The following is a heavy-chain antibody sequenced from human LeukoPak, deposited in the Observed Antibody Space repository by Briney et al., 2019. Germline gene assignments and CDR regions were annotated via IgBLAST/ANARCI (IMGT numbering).Heavy chain of an antibody. CDR2: ISGSGGST. CDR3: ANAVAAPLVRYYYGMDV. D-gene: IGHD6-19*01. V-gene: IGHV3-23*01. J-gene: IGHJ6*02. CDR1: GFTFSSYA. Sequence: GGSLRLSCAASGFTFSSYAMSWVRQVPGEGLERVSAISGSGGSTYYADSVKGRFTISRDNSKNTLYLQMNSLRADDTAVYYCANAVAAPLVRYYYGMDVWGQGTTVTVSS.